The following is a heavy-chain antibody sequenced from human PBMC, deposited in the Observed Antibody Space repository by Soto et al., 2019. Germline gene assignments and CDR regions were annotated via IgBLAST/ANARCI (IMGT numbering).Heavy chain of an antibody. J-gene: IGHJ6*02. V-gene: IGHV4-34*02. CDR2: INQSGTT. CDR1: GGSFSDFF. D-gene: IGHD3-16*01. CDR3: ARGYRAVTQGGGKFYYYVYGMDV. Sequence: QVQLQQWGAGLLKPSETLSLTCAVYGGSFSDFFWSWIRQPPGKGLEWIGEINQSGTTKCNPVLKSRVAISLDTSKKQCSLRVNSVPAAGTAVYFCARGYRAVTQGGGKFYYYVYGMDVWGQGTRATVSS.